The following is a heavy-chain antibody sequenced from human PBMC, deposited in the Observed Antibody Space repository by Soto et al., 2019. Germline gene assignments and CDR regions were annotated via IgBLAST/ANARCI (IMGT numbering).Heavy chain of an antibody. V-gene: IGHV3-23*04. CDR3: GEGGGGDHGY. J-gene: IGHJ4*02. CDR1: GFIFTTSD. CDR2: ITITGDTT. D-gene: IGHD2-21*02. Sequence: EVQLVESEGGLVQPGGSLRLSCEASGFIFTTSDMSWVRQAPGKGLEWISSITITGDTTHYADSVKGRFTISRDNSRNTVYLQMNSLGVAATAGVFCGEGGGGDHGYWGQGTLVAVSS.